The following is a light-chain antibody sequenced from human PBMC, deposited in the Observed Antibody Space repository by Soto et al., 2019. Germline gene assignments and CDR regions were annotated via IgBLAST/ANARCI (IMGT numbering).Light chain of an antibody. CDR3: QQYNNWPPIT. CDR1: QSVRNN. J-gene: IGKJ5*01. V-gene: IGKV3-15*01. CDR2: YAS. Sequence: EIMMTQSPATLSVSPGERATLSCRASQSVRNNFAWYQQKPGQAPRLLIYYASTRATGIPARFSGSGSGTEFTLTISSLQSEDFALYYCQQYNNWPPITFGQGKRLEIK.